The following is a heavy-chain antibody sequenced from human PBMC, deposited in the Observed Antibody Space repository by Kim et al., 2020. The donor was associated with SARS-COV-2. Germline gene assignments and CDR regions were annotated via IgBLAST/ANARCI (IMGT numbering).Heavy chain of an antibody. V-gene: IGHV3-15*01. CDR2: IKSKTDGGTT. J-gene: IGHJ4*02. Sequence: GGSLRLSCAASGFTFSNAWMSWVRQAPVKGLEWVGRIKSKTDGGTTDYAAPVKGRFTISRDDSKNTLYLQMNSLKTEDTAVYYCTTDALLRPFDYWGQGTLVTVSS. CDR1: GFTFSNAW. D-gene: IGHD1-26*01. CDR3: TTDALLRPFDY.